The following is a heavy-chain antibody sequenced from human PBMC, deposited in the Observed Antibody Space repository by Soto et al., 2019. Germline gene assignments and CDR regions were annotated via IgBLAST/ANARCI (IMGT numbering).Heavy chain of an antibody. V-gene: IGHV4-30-4*01. CDR2: IYYSGST. CDR3: ARDFGYGGYGDY. Sequence: SETLSLTCTVSGGSISSGDYYWSWIRQPPGKGLEWIGYIYYSGSTYYNPSLKSRVTISVDKSKNQFSLKLSSVTAADTAVYYCARDFGYGGYGDYWGQGTLVTVSS. D-gene: IGHD5-12*01. CDR1: GGSISSGDYY. J-gene: IGHJ4*02.